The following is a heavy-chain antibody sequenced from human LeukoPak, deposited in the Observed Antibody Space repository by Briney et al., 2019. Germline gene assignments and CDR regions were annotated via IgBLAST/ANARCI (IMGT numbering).Heavy chain of an antibody. CDR1: GYPFTAYY. CDR3: ARALYYDSSGYYSSSYYYFQH. D-gene: IGHD3-22*01. J-gene: IGHJ1*01. CDR2: INPNSGDT. Sequence: ASVKVSCKASGYKASGYPFTAYYMHWVRQAPGQGLEWMGWINPNSGDTDSLQRFQDRVTMTRDTSISTAYLELSSLRSDDTALYYCARALYYDSSGYYSSSYYYFQHWGQGTLVTVSS. V-gene: IGHV1-2*02.